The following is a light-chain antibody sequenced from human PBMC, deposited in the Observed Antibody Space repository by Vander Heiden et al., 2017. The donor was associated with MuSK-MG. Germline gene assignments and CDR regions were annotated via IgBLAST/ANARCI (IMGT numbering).Light chain of an antibody. V-gene: IGKV1-27*01. J-gene: IGKJ4*01. CDR3: QEDYSAPLT. Sequence: DIQMTQSPSSLSASVGDRVTITCRASQGFSNYLAWYQQRPGKVPKLLIYAASTLQSGVPSRFSGSGSGTDFTLTISSLQPEDVATYYCQEDYSAPLTFGGGTKVEIK. CDR1: QGFSNY. CDR2: AAS.